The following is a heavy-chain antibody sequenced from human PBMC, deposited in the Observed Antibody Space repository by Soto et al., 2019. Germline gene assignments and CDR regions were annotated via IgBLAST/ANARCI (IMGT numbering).Heavy chain of an antibody. CDR1: GYTFTSYG. CDR3: ARDPLITMVRGVIIVPGWFDP. CDR2: ISAYNGNT. D-gene: IGHD3-10*01. J-gene: IGHJ5*02. Sequence: ASLKVSCKASGYTFTSYGISWVRQAPGQGLEWMGWISAYNGNTNYAQKLQGRVTMTTDTSTSTAYMELRSLRSDDTAVYYCARDPLITMVRGVIIVPGWFDPWGQGTLVTVSS. V-gene: IGHV1-18*01.